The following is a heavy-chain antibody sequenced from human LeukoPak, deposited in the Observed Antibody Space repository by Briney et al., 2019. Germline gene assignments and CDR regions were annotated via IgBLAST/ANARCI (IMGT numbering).Heavy chain of an antibody. D-gene: IGHD5-24*01. CDR1: GYSFTSYW. V-gene: IGHV5-51*01. CDR3: AITAPDLVEMATRSDY. J-gene: IGHJ4*02. CDR2: IYPGDSDT. Sequence: GESLKISCKGSGYSFTSYWIGWVRQMPGKGLEWMGIIYPGDSDTRYSPSFQGQVTISADKSISTAYLQWSSLKASDTAMYYCAITAPDLVEMATRSDYWGQGTLVTVSS.